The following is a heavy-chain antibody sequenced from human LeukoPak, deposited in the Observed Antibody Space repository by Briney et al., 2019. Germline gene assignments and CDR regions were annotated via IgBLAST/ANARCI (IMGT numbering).Heavy chain of an antibody. CDR1: GGSISSYY. CDR2: IYYSGST. J-gene: IGHJ5*02. D-gene: IGHD4-23*01. V-gene: IGHV4-59*01. Sequence: SETLSLTCTVSGGSISSYYWSWIRQPPGKGLEWIGYIYYSGSTNYNPSLKSRVTISVDTSENQFSLKLSSVTAAETAVYYCARIYGGNSRLGFDPWGQGTLVTVSS. CDR3: ARIYGGNSRLGFDP.